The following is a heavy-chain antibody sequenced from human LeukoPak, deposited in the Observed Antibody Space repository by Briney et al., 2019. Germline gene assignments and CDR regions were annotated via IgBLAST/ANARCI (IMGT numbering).Heavy chain of an antibody. CDR1: GFTVSSNY. Sequence: GSLRLSCAASGFTVSSNYMSWVRQPPGKGLEWIGSISYSGSTYYNPSLKSRVTISVDTSKNQFSLKLSSVTAADTAVYYCARETGYSYGYGIDYWGQGTLVTVSS. J-gene: IGHJ4*02. CDR2: ISYSGST. CDR3: ARETGYSYGYGIDY. D-gene: IGHD5-18*01. V-gene: IGHV4-39*07.